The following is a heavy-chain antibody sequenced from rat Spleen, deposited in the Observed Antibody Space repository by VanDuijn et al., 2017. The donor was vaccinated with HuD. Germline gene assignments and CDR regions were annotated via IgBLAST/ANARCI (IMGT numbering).Heavy chain of an antibody. CDR3: ARDGSAGDFDY. Sequence: QVQLKESGPDLVQPSQTLSLTCTVSGFSLTSYNVHWVRQPTGKGLEWMGVIWTGGSTDYNSALKSRLSISRDTSKSQVFLKMNSLQTEDTGTYYCARDGSAGDFDYWGQGVMVTVSS. CDR2: IWTGGST. J-gene: IGHJ2*01. D-gene: IGHD1-1*01. V-gene: IGHV2-30*01. CDR1: GFSLTSYN.